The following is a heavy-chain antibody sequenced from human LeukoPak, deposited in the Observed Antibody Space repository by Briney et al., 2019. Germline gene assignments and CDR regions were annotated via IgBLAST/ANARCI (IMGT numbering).Heavy chain of an antibody. CDR3: TRMKHSGKSYGRYYYGMDG. CDR2: IRIEGDNYGT. D-gene: IGHD2-21*01. Sequence: GGSLKLSCAASGFTFSGSAMHWVRQGSGKGLEWVGRIRIEGDNYGTAYAASVKGRFTISRDDAKNMAYLQMNGLKSEDTTVYYCTRMKHSGKSYGRYYYGMDGWGQGTTVTVSS. J-gene: IGHJ6*02. V-gene: IGHV3-73*01. CDR1: GFTFSGSA.